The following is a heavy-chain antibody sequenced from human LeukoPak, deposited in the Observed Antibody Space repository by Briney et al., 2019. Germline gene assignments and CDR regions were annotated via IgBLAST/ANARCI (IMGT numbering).Heavy chain of an antibody. CDR3: ARGLVVGGTGVWAFDI. V-gene: IGHV3-66*01. Sequence: GGSLRLSCAASGFTFSSYWMHWVRQAPGKGLEWVSVIYKVGNTFYADFVKGRFTISRDNSKNTLYLQMNSLRAEDTALYYCARGLVVGGTGVWAFDIWGQGTMVTVSS. D-gene: IGHD1-26*01. CDR2: IYKVGNT. J-gene: IGHJ3*02. CDR1: GFTFSSYW.